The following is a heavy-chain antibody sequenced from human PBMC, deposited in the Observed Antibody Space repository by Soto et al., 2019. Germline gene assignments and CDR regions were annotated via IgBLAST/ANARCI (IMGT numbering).Heavy chain of an antibody. CDR3: ARARALLRAGDF. V-gene: IGHV4-30-4*01. CDR1: GASVNRTGDS. J-gene: IGHJ4*02. D-gene: IGHD2-21*01. CDR2: IYYTGTT. Sequence: KPSETLSLTCTVSGASVNRTGDSWHWIRQAPGKGLQWLGYIYYTGTTSYNPSLQSRINITIDTSKDQFSLQLQSVTVADTAVYFCARARALLRAGDFWGQGIQVTVSS.